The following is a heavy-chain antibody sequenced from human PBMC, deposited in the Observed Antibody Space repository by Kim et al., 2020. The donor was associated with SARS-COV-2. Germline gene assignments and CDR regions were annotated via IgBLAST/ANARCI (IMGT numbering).Heavy chain of an antibody. J-gene: IGHJ3*02. D-gene: IGHD2-15*01. Sequence: ASVKVSCKASGYTFTSYYMHWVRQAPGQGLEWMGIINPSGGSTSYAQKFQGRVTMTRDTSTSTVYMELSSLRSEDTAVYYCARDAPGIVVVVAAPSNPKEDAFDIWGQGTMVTVSS. V-gene: IGHV1-46*01. CDR1: GYTFTSYY. CDR2: INPSGGST. CDR3: ARDAPGIVVVVAAPSNPKEDAFDI.